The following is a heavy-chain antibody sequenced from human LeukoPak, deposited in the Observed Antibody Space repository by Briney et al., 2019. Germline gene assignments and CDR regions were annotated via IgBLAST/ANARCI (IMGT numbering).Heavy chain of an antibody. CDR2: INHSGST. Sequence: PSETLSLTCAVYGGSFSGYYWSWIRQPPGKGLEWIGEINHSGSTNYNPSLKSRVTISVDTSKNQFSLKLSSVTAADTAVYYCARVVVAATLFDYWGQGTLVTVSS. V-gene: IGHV4-34*01. CDR1: GGSFSGYY. J-gene: IGHJ4*02. D-gene: IGHD2-15*01. CDR3: ARVVVAATLFDY.